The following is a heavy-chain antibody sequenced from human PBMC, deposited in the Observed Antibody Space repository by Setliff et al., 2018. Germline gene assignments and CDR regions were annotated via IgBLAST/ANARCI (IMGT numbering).Heavy chain of an antibody. V-gene: IGHV3-48*04. CDR3: ARDFGSHFFDY. CDR2: ISDSGNTI. CDR1: GFTFSSYA. J-gene: IGHJ4*02. Sequence: GGSLRLSCAASGFTFSSYAMSWVRQAPGKGLEWVSYISDSGNTIYYADSVKGRFTISRDNAKNSLYLQMNSLRAEDTAVYYCARDFGSHFFDYWGQGTLVTVSS. D-gene: IGHD3-16*01.